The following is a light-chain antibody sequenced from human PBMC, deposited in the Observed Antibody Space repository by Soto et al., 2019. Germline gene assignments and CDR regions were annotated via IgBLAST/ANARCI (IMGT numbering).Light chain of an antibody. CDR1: QSVSSY. Sequence: EFVLTQSPATLSLSPGERATLSCRASQSVSSYLAWYQQKPGQAPRLLIYGASSRATGIPDRFSGTGSATDFTLTISRLEPEDFAVYYCQQYGTSPPLTFGGGTKVDIK. V-gene: IGKV3-20*01. CDR2: GAS. CDR3: QQYGTSPPLT. J-gene: IGKJ4*01.